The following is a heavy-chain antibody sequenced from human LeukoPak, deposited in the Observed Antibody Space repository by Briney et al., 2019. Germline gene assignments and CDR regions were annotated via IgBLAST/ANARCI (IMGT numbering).Heavy chain of an antibody. J-gene: IGHJ4*02. CDR3: ARESKNVLLWFGESQTDFDY. V-gene: IGHV1-69*05. CDR2: IIPIFGTA. Sequence: SVKVFCKASGGTFSSYAISWVRQAPGQGLEWMGRIIPIFGTANYAQKFQGRVTINTDESTSTAYLELSSLISEDTAVYYCARESKNVLLWFGESQTDFDYWGQGTLVTVSS. CDR1: GGTFSSYA. D-gene: IGHD3-10*01.